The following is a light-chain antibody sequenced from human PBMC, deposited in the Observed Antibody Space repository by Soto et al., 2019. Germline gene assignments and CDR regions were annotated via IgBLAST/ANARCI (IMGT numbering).Light chain of an antibody. J-gene: IGKJ2*01. CDR1: QSVSSY. CDR2: DAS. Sequence: EIVLTQSPATLSLSPGERATLSCRASQSVSSYLAWYQQKPGQAPRLLISDASNMSTGIPARFSGSVSGIDFTLTISSLEPEDFAVYYCQQRSNWPPYTFGQGTKLDIK. V-gene: IGKV3-11*01. CDR3: QQRSNWPPYT.